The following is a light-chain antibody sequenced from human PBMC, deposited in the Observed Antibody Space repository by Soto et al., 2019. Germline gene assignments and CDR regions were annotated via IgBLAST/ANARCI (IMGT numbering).Light chain of an antibody. CDR1: QSVSSSY. CDR2: GAS. CDR3: QQSYNSPQT. Sequence: EIVMTQSPGTLSLSPGERATLSCRASQSVSSSYLAWYQQKPGQPPRLLIYGASSRATGIPDRFSGSGSGTDFTLTISRLEPEDFATYSCQQSYNSPQTFGQGTKVDIK. J-gene: IGKJ1*01. V-gene: IGKV3-20*01.